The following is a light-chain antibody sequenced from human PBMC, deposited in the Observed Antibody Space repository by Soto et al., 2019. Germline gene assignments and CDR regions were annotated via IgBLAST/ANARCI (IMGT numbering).Light chain of an antibody. CDR1: QSISSW. CDR2: KAS. J-gene: IGKJ1*01. Sequence: DIQMTQSPSTLCASVGDRVTITCRASQSISSWLAWYQQKPGKAPKLLIYKASNLESGVPSRFSGSGSGTEFTLTISSLQPDDFATYYCQQYNSYWTFGQGTKVEIK. V-gene: IGKV1-5*03. CDR3: QQYNSYWT.